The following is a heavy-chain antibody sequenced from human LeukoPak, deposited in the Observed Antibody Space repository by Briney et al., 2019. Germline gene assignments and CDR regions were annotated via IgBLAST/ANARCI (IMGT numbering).Heavy chain of an antibody. CDR3: ARPPATGYSSSGYLY. CDR2: ISVYNGNT. Sequence: ASVKVSFKASGYTFTSYGISWVRQAPGQGLAWMGWISVYNGNTNYAPKLQGRLTMTTDPSTSTAYMELRSLRSDDTAVYYCARPPATGYSSSGYLYWGQGTLVTVSS. CDR1: GYTFTSYG. D-gene: IGHD6-13*01. J-gene: IGHJ4*02. V-gene: IGHV1-18*01.